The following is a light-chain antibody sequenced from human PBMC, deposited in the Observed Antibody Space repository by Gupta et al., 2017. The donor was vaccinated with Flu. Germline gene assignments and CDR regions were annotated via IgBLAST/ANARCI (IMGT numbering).Light chain of an antibody. CDR2: GAS. CDR3: QQYGRSPWT. CDR1: QSISLAY. Sequence: ERATLSCRASQSISLAYLAWYQHRPGQAPRLLIYGASTRATGIPDRFSVSGSGTHFTLTISGLEPEDFAVYYCQQYGRSPWTFGQGTTLEIK. V-gene: IGKV3-20*01. J-gene: IGKJ1*01.